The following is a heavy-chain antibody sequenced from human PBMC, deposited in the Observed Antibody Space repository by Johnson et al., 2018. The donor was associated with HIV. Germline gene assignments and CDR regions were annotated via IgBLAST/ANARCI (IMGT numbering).Heavy chain of an antibody. D-gene: IGHD3-10*01. CDR2: ITGSGVTT. CDR3: ATIMSYYGRGAFDI. CDR1: GFTFSSYA. Sequence: VQLVESGGGLVQPGGSLRLSCAASGFTFSSYAMSWVRQAPGKGLEWVSAITGSGVTTYYTNSVKGRFTISRDNSKLFLQMNSLRAEDTAVYYCATIMSYYGRGAFDIWGQGTVVTVSS. J-gene: IGHJ3*02. V-gene: IGHV3-23*04.